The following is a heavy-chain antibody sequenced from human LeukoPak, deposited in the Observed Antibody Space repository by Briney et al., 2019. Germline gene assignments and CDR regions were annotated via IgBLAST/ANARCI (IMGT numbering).Heavy chain of an antibody. CDR1: GGSISSSSYY. D-gene: IGHD5-18*01. V-gene: IGHV4-39*01. CDR3: ARGPHNEGYGRWYYMDV. J-gene: IGHJ6*03. CDR2: IYYSGST. Sequence: TASETLSLTCTVSGGSISSSSYYWGWIRQPPGKGLEWIGGIYYSGSTYYNPSLKSRVTISVDTSKNQFSLKLSSVTAADTAVYYCARGPHNEGYGRWYYMDVWGKGTTVTVSS.